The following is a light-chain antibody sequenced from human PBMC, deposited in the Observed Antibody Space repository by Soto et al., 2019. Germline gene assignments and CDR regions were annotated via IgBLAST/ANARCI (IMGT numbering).Light chain of an antibody. CDR3: QTWGPVV. Sequence: QPVLTQSPSASASLGASVKLTCTLSSGHSSYAIAWHQQQPEKGPRYLMKLNSDGSHSKGDGIPDRFSGSSSGAERYLTISXXXSEDEADYYCQTWGPVVFGGGTKLTVL. V-gene: IGLV4-69*01. CDR2: LNSDGSH. CDR1: SGHSSYA. J-gene: IGLJ2*01.